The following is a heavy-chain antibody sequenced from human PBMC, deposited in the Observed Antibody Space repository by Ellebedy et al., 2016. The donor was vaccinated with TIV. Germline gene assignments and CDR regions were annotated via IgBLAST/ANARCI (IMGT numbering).Heavy chain of an antibody. V-gene: IGHV3-64D*06. CDR3: VKDIAPSGTWGYFRH. CDR1: GFTFSTYV. J-gene: IGHJ1*01. D-gene: IGHD2-15*01. Sequence: GGSLRLSXSASGFTFSTYVMHWVRQAPGKGLEYVASISSDGTSTQHGTSVKDRFTVSRDNSNNLVFLQMSSLRPEDTAVFFCVKDIAPSGTWGYFRHWGEGTLVTVSS. CDR2: ISSDGTST.